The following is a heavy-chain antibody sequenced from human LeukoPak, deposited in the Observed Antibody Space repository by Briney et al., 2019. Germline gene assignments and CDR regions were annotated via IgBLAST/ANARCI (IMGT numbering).Heavy chain of an antibody. CDR2: INPNSGGT. Sequence: ASVTVSCKASGYTFTGYYMHWVRQAPGQGLEWMGWINPNSGGTNYAQKFQGRVTMTRDTSISTAHKELSRLRSDDTAVYYCAKARETVLLCSYWGQGTLVTVSS. J-gene: IGHJ4*02. CDR3: AKARETVLLCSY. CDR1: GYTFTGYY. D-gene: IGHD3-10*02. V-gene: IGHV1-2*02.